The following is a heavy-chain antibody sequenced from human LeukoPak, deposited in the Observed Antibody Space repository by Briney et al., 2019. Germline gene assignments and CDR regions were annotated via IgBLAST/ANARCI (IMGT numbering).Heavy chain of an antibody. CDR3: AKESTGIVVPGDWFDP. CDR1: GFTFSSYG. Sequence: GGSLRLSCAASGFTFSSYGMHWVRQAPGKGLEWVAVISYDGSNKYYADSVKGRFTISRDNSKNTLYLQMNSLRAEDTAVYYCAKESTGIVVPGDWFDPWGQGTLVTVSS. D-gene: IGHD2-2*01. J-gene: IGHJ5*02. V-gene: IGHV3-30*18. CDR2: ISYDGSNK.